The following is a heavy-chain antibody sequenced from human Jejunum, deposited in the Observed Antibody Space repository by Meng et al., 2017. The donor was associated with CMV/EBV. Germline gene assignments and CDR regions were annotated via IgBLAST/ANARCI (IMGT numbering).Heavy chain of an antibody. CDR1: GLTVTSTF. J-gene: IGHJ4*02. CDR3: ARAPGVTTVDS. D-gene: IGHD1-1*01. Sequence: CVASGLTVTSTFMTWVRQAPGKGLEWVSVIYGNDLTFYADSVKGRFTISRDKSKNTLYLQMDSLTVEDSAVYFCARAPGVTTVDSWGQGTLITVSS. CDR2: IYGNDLT. V-gene: IGHV3-53*01.